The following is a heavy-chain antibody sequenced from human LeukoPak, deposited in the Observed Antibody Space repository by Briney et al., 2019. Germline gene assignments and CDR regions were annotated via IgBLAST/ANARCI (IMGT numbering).Heavy chain of an antibody. CDR2: ISAYNGST. V-gene: IGHV1-18*01. J-gene: IGHJ6*02. D-gene: IGHD3-22*01. CDR3: ARASDSSGYSPLYYYYGMDV. CDR1: GYTFTSYG. Sequence: ASVKVSCKASGYTFTSYGISWVRQAPGQGLEWMGWISAYNGSTNYAQKLQGRVTMTTDTSTSTAYMELRSLRSDDTAVYYCARASDSSGYSPLYYYYGMDVWGQGTTVTVSS.